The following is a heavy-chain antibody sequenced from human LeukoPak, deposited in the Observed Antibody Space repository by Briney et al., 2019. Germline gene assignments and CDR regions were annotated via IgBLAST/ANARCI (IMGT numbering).Heavy chain of an antibody. CDR1: GYSFTSYW. CDR3: ARPIHCSSGVCYEY. V-gene: IGHV5-51*01. J-gene: IGHJ4*02. Sequence: GESLKISCKGSGYSFTSYWIGWVRQMPGKGLEWMGIIYPNDFDIRYSPSFQGQVAISADKSISTAYLQWSSLQASDTAMYYCARPIHCSSGVCYEYWGQGTLVTVSS. D-gene: IGHD2-8*01. CDR2: IYPNDFDI.